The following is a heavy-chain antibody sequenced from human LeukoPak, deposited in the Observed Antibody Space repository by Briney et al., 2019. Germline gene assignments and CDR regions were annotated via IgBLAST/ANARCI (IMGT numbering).Heavy chain of an antibody. J-gene: IGHJ4*02. V-gene: IGHV4-59*12. D-gene: IGHD6-19*01. CDR3: ARDDGYSSGWYVFDY. CDR1: GGSISSYY. CDR2: ISDIGSI. Sequence: SETLSLTCTVSGGSISSYYWSWIRQPPGKGPEWIAYISDIGSINYNPSLKSRVTISLDTSKNQFSLKLSSVTAADTAVYYCARDDGYSSGWYVFDYWGQGTLVTVSS.